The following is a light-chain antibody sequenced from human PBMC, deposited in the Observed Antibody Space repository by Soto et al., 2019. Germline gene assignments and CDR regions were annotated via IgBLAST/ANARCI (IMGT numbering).Light chain of an antibody. CDR2: DAS. CDR3: QQYGNSPIT. J-gene: IGKJ5*01. Sequence: EIVLTQSPPTLSSFPGDRVTLYCRASQSVSSNYLAWYQQKPGQAPRLLIYDASSRATGIPDRFSGSGSGTDFTLTISRLEPEDFAVYYCQQYGNSPITFGQGTRLEIK. CDR1: QSVSSNY. V-gene: IGKV3-20*01.